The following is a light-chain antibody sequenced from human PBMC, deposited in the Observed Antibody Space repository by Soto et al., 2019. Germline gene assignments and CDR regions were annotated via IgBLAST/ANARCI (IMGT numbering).Light chain of an antibody. CDR1: RSDVGGYNY. J-gene: IGLJ3*02. CDR3: SSYTSSSTLKV. Sequence: QSALTQPASVSGSPGQSITISCTGTRSDVGGYNYVSWYQQHPGKAPKLMIYDVSNRPSGVSNRFSGSKSGNTASLTISGRQAEDEADDYCSSYTSSSTLKVFGGGTKLTVL. CDR2: DVS. V-gene: IGLV2-14*01.